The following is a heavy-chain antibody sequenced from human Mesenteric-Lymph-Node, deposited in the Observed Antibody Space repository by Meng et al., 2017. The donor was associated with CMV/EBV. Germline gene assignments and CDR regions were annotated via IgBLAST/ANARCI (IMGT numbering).Heavy chain of an antibody. CDR3: ARSRWFDP. V-gene: IGHV4-59*01. J-gene: IGHJ5*02. CDR2: LYDSGST. Sequence: GSLRLSCTVSGGSISGYHWSWIRQPPGKGLEWIGFLYDSGSTNYNPSLKSRVTISVDTSKNQFPLKLSSVTAADTGVYYCARSRWFDPWGQGTLVTVSS. CDR1: GGSISGYH.